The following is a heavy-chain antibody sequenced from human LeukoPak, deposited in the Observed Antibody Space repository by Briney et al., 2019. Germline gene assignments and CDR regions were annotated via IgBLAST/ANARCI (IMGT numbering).Heavy chain of an antibody. CDR3: ARGSSSSTRKSLHYYYYYYIDV. J-gene: IGHJ6*03. D-gene: IGHD2-2*01. CDR2: INHSGST. Sequence: SETLSLTCAVYGGSFSDYYWSWIRQPPGKGLEWIGEINHSGSTNYNPSLKSRVAISVDTSKNQFSLKLSSVTAADTAVYYCARGSSSSTRKSLHYYYYYYIDVWGKGTTVTISS. V-gene: IGHV4-34*01. CDR1: GGSFSDYY.